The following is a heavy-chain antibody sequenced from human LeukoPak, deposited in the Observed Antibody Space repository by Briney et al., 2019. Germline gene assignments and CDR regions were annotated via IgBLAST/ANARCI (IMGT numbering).Heavy chain of an antibody. CDR2: ISNRGST. D-gene: IGHD3-22*01. Sequence: SQTLSLICTVSGGSISSLYWSWIRQPAGKGLEWIVRISNRGSTNYNPSLKSRVTMSVDTSKNQFSLQLSSVTAADTAVYYCAREGEGYYDSSGYYQMFDYWGQGTLVTVSS. CDR3: AREGEGYYDSSGYYQMFDY. CDR1: GGSISSLY. J-gene: IGHJ4*02. V-gene: IGHV4-4*07.